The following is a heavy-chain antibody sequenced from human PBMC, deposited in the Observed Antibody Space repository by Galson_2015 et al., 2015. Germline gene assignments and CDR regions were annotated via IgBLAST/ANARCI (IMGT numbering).Heavy chain of an antibody. V-gene: IGHV3-30*18. J-gene: IGHJ1*01. D-gene: IGHD2-2*02. Sequence: SLRLCCAASGFTFSSYGMHWVRQAPGQGLEWVAVISYDGSNKYYADSVKVRFTISRDNSKNTLYLQMNSLRAENTAVYYCAKDRSSSCYIYFQHWGQGTLVTVSS. CDR1: GFTFSSYG. CDR2: ISYDGSNK. CDR3: AKDRSSSCYIYFQH.